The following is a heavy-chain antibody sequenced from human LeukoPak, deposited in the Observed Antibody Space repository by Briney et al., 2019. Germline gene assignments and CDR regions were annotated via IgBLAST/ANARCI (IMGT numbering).Heavy chain of an antibody. V-gene: IGHV3-23*01. J-gene: IGHJ4*02. CDR2: ISGSGGST. CDR1: GFTFSSYA. CDR3: ARVGELGYYFSY. D-gene: IGHD1-26*01. Sequence: GSLRLSCAASGFTFSSYAMGWVRQAPVKGLDWVSAISGSGGSTYYADSVKGRFTISRDNSKNTLYLQMNSLRVEDTAVYYCARVGELGYYFSYWGQGALVTVSS.